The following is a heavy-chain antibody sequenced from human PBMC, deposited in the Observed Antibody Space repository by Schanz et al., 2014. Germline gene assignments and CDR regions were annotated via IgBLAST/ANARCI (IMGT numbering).Heavy chain of an antibody. V-gene: IGHV4-28*03. D-gene: IGHD6-25*01. J-gene: IGHJ5*02. CDR3: AREPLSGYNWFDP. CDR1: RHSFSSSNW. Sequence: QVQLQESGPGLVKPSETLSLTCVVSRHSFSSSNWWGWIRQPPGKGLEWIGYIYYSGNIYCNSSLKSRVTKSVDKPKTQFSLKLSSVTAADTAVYYCAREPLSGYNWFDPWGQGSLXTVSS. CDR2: IYYSGNI.